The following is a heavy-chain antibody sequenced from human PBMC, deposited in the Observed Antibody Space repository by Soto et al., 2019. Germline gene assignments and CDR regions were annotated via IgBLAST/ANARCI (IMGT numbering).Heavy chain of an antibody. CDR3: ARQYFSSSYMFDY. CDR2: IYHTGTT. J-gene: IGHJ4*02. Sequence: SETLSLTCTVSGDSISSSTYYWGWIRQPPGKGLEWIGCIYHTGTTYYNPSLKSRVTISVDTSKNQFSLKLSSVTAADTAVYYCARQYFSSSYMFDYCGQGTLVTVYS. D-gene: IGHD6-6*01. V-gene: IGHV4-39*01. CDR1: GDSISSSTYY.